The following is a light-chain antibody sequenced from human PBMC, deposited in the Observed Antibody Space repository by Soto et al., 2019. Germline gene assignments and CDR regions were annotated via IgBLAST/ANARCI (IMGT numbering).Light chain of an antibody. J-gene: IGLJ2*01. Sequence: QSALTQPASVSGSPGQSITISCTGTSSDVGGYNYVSWYQQHPGKAPKLMIYEVSNRPSGVSNRFSGYKSGNTASLTISGLQAPDEADYYCSSYTSSSNPGVFGGGTKVTVL. CDR1: SSDVGGYNY. CDR3: SSYTSSSNPGV. CDR2: EVS. V-gene: IGLV2-14*01.